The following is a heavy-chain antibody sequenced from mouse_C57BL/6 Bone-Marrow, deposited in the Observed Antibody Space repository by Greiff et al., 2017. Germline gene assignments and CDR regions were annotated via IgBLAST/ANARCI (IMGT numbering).Heavy chain of an antibody. Sequence: QVQLQQSGAELVMPGASVKLSCKASGYTFTSYWIPWVKQRPGQGLEWIGEIDPSDSYTNYNHKFKGKSTLTVDKSSRTAYMQLSSRTSEDSAVYYCARTRPDGCFEDWGKGTTVTVSS. J-gene: IGHJ1*03. CDR3: ARTRPDGCFED. CDR2: IDPSDSYT. V-gene: IGHV1-69*01. CDR1: GYTFTSYW.